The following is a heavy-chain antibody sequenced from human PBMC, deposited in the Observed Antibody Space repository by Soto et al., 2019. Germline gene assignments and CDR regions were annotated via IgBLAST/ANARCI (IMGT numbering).Heavy chain of an antibody. J-gene: IGHJ4*02. CDR2: IRSKANNFAT. Sequence: EVQVVESGGGLVQPGGSLTLSCAASGFTFSDSAMHWVRQASGKGLEWLGRIRSKANNFATAYAASVKGRFTISRDDAKNKVYLQMNCLNREDTAVYYCTRRSEYDSGGYYYAYDYWGQGTRVTVSS. CDR1: GFTFSDSA. D-gene: IGHD3-22*01. V-gene: IGHV3-73*02. CDR3: TRRSEYDSGGYYYAYDY.